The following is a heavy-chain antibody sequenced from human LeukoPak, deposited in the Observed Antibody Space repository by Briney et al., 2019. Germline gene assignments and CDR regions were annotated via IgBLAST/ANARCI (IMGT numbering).Heavy chain of an antibody. CDR1: GYTLTELS. Sequence: ASVKVSCKVSGYTLTELSMHWVRQAPGKGLEWMGGFDPEDGETIYAQKFQGRVTMTEDTSTDTAYMELSSLRSEDTAVYYCATDRGLGYCTNGVCQTSPLHSFDYWGQGTLVTVSS. CDR3: ATDRGLGYCTNGVCQTSPLHSFDY. D-gene: IGHD2-8*01. CDR2: FDPEDGET. J-gene: IGHJ4*02. V-gene: IGHV1-24*01.